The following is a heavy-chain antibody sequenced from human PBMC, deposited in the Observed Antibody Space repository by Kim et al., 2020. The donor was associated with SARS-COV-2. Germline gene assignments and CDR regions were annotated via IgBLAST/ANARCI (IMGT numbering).Heavy chain of an antibody. J-gene: IGHJ6*02. D-gene: IGHD3-3*01. V-gene: IGHV3-21*04. Sequence: GGSLRLSCAASGFTFSSYSMNWVRQAPGKGLEWVSSISSSSSYIYYADSVKGRFTISRDNAKNSLYLQMNSLRAEDTAVYYCARDALFGQTYGMDVWGQGTTVTVSS. CDR3: ARDALFGQTYGMDV. CDR2: ISSSSSYI. CDR1: GFTFSSYS.